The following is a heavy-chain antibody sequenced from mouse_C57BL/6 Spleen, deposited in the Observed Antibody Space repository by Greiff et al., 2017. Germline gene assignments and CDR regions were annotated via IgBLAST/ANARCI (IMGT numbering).Heavy chain of an antibody. Sequence: QVQLQQSGAELVRPGTSVKVSCKASGYAFTNYLIEWVKQRPGQGLEWIGVINPGSGGTNYNEKFKGKATLTADKSSSTAYMQLSSLTSAGSAVYFCARGVLRPYWYFDVWGTGTTVTVSS. CDR3: ARGVLRPYWYFDV. CDR2: INPGSGGT. CDR1: GYAFTNYL. J-gene: IGHJ1*03. D-gene: IGHD1-2*01. V-gene: IGHV1-54*01.